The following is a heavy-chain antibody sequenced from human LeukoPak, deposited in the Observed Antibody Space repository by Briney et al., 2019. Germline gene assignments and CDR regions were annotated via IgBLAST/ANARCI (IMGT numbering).Heavy chain of an antibody. CDR2: INSDGSST. Sequence: GGSLRLSCAASGLTFSSYWMHWVRQAPGKGLVWVSRINSDGSSTSYADSVKGRFTISRDNAKNTLYLQMNSLRAEDTAVYYCARDNPENCGGDCYPDYWGQGTLVTVSS. J-gene: IGHJ4*02. CDR3: ARDNPENCGGDCYPDY. D-gene: IGHD2-21*02. CDR1: GLTFSSYW. V-gene: IGHV3-74*01.